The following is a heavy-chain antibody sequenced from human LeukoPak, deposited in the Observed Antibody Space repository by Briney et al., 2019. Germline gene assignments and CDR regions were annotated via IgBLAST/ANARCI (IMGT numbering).Heavy chain of an antibody. CDR3: ARGSRRAGDYYYYMDV. V-gene: IGHV1-46*01. CDR1: GYTFTNYH. D-gene: IGHD3-10*01. CDR2: INPSGGST. J-gene: IGHJ6*03. Sequence: GASVKVSCKASGYTFTNYHIHWVRQAPGQGLEWMGIINPSGGSTSYAQKLQGRVTMTTDTSTSTAYMELRSLRSDDTAVYYCARGSRRAGDYYYYMDVWGKGTTVTISS.